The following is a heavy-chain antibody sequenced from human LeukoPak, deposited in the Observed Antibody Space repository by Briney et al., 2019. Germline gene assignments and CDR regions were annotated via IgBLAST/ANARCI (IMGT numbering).Heavy chain of an antibody. CDR2: IGPSDGST. Sequence: PGGSLRLSCAASGFTFSSYGMAWVRQAPGKGLDLVSSIGPSDGSTYYADSVKGRFTISRDNSKNTVYLQMNSLRAVDTAVYYCEKARTTVTCDFDYWGQGTLVTVSS. CDR3: EKARTTVTCDFDY. CDR1: GFTFSSYG. V-gene: IGHV3-23*01. D-gene: IGHD4-17*01. J-gene: IGHJ4*02.